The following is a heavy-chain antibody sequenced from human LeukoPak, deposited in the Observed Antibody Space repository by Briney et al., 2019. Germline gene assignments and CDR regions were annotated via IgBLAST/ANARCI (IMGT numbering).Heavy chain of an antibody. V-gene: IGHV3-30*03. Sequence: PGGSLRLSCSASGFTFSSYDIHWVRQAPDKGLEWAAAISYDESDKYFADSVKGRLTISRGSSKNTVYLQMNSLRPEDTALYYCARVGCGPDCYCEGALDIWGQGTLVTVSS. CDR1: GFTFSSYD. J-gene: IGHJ3*02. D-gene: IGHD2-21*02. CDR2: ISYDESDK. CDR3: ARVGCGPDCYCEGALDI.